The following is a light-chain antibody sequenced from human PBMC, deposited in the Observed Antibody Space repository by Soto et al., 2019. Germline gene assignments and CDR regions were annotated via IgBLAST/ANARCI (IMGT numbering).Light chain of an antibody. V-gene: IGKV3-20*01. Sequence: EIVLTQSPGTLSLSPGERATLSCRASQSVSSSYLAWYQQKPGQAPGLLIYGASSTATGIADRFSGSGSGTDFTLTISSLEPEDFAVSYCQRYGRSLFTFGAGTNVDIK. CDR2: GAS. J-gene: IGKJ3*01. CDR3: QRYGRSLFT. CDR1: QSVSSSY.